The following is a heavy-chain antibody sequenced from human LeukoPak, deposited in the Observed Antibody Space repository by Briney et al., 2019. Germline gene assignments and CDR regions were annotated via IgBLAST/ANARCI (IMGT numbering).Heavy chain of an antibody. D-gene: IGHD3-9*01. CDR3: ASRYKNWFDP. V-gene: IGHV4-4*02. J-gene: IGHJ5*02. CDR2: IYHSGDT. CDR1: GGSISSNNW. Sequence: PSGTLSLTCGVSGGSISSNNWWSWVRQPPGKGLEWIAEIYHSGDTNYNPSLKSRVTISIDKSKNQFSLRLSSVTAADTAVYYCASRYKNWFDPWGQGTLVTVSS.